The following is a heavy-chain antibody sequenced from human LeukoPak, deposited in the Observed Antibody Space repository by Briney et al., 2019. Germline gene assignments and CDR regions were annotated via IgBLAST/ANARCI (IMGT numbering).Heavy chain of an antibody. Sequence: GESLKISCKGSGYSFTSYWISWVRQMPGKGLEWVGRIDRSDSYNNYSPSFQGHVSISADKSISTAYLQRSSLKASDAAMYYCARHWTPPGGHYYYYGMDVWGQGTTVTVSS. D-gene: IGHD3/OR15-3a*01. J-gene: IGHJ6*02. V-gene: IGHV5-10-1*01. CDR3: ARHWTPPGGHYYYYGMDV. CDR2: IDRSDSYN. CDR1: GYSFTSYW.